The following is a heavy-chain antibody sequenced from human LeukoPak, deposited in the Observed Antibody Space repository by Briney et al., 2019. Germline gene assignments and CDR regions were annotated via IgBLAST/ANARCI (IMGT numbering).Heavy chain of an antibody. CDR2: IRSKVYGGTP. V-gene: IGHV3-49*04. CDR1: GFTFGDYA. J-gene: IGHJ4*02. Sequence: GGSLRLSCTASGFTFGDYAMTWVRQAPGKGLEWVGFIRSKVYGGTPEYAASVKGRFTISRDDSNGIAYLQMNSLKTEDTAVYYCTRDQTPYYWGQGTLVTVSS. CDR3: TRDQTPYY.